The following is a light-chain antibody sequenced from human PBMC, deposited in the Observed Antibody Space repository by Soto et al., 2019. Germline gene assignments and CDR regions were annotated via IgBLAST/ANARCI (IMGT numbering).Light chain of an antibody. Sequence: DIQMTQSPSTLPGSGGDRVTITCRASQTISSWLAWYQQKPGKAPKLLIYKASTLKSGVPSRFRGSGSGTEFTLTISSLQPDDFETYYCQQSYSHPPTFGQGTKVDIK. CDR3: QQSYSHPPT. J-gene: IGKJ1*01. CDR1: QTISSW. CDR2: KAS. V-gene: IGKV1-5*03.